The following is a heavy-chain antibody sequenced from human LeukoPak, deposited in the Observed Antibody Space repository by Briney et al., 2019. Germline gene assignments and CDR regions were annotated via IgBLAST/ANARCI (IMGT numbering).Heavy chain of an antibody. CDR2: INTNTGNP. D-gene: IGHD3-9*01. V-gene: IGHV7-4-1*02. Sequence: ASVKVSCKASEYTFTSYAMNCVRQDPGQGLEWMGGINTNTGNPTYAQGFTGRFVFSLDTSVSTAYLQISSLRAEDTAVYYCARGYDILTGYHPTPGYWGQGTLVTVSS. CDR1: EYTFTSYA. CDR3: ARGYDILTGYHPTPGY. J-gene: IGHJ4*02.